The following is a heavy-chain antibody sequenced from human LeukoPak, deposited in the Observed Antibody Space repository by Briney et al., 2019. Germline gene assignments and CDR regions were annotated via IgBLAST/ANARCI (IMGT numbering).Heavy chain of an antibody. CDR1: GFTFSDYY. Sequence: GGSLRLSCAASGFTFSDYYMSWIRQAPGKGPEWVSYISSSGSTIYYADSVKGRFTISRDNAKNSLYLQMNSLRAEDTAVYYCARGPVTAYYYGMDVWGQGTTVTVSS. CDR3: ARGPVTAYYYGMDV. J-gene: IGHJ6*02. CDR2: ISSSGSTI. D-gene: IGHD4-17*01. V-gene: IGHV3-11*01.